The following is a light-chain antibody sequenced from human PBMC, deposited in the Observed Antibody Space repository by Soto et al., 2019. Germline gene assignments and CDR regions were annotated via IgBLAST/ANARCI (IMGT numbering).Light chain of an antibody. CDR1: WSDIGDNT. CDR2: NNN. Sequence: QSVLTQPPSASGTPGQRVTISCSGSWSDIGDNTVDWYQQLPGTAPKLLIYNNNQRPSGVPDRFSGSKSGTSASLAISGLQSEDDADYYCAAWDDNLNGRVFGGGTKLTVL. V-gene: IGLV1-44*01. CDR3: AAWDDNLNGRV. J-gene: IGLJ3*02.